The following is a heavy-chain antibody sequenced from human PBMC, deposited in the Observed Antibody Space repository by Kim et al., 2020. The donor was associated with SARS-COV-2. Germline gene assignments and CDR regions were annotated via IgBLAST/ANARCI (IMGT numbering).Heavy chain of an antibody. V-gene: IGHV4-34*01. D-gene: IGHD6-19*01. CDR3: ARGIPVGYSSGWFDP. CDR1: GGSFSGYY. Sequence: SETLSLTCAVYGGSFSGYYWSWIRQPPGKGLEWIGEINHSGSTNYNPSLKSRVTISVDTSKNQFSLKLSSGTAADTAVYYCARGIPVGYSSGWFDPWGQGTLVTVSS. CDR2: INHSGST. J-gene: IGHJ5*02.